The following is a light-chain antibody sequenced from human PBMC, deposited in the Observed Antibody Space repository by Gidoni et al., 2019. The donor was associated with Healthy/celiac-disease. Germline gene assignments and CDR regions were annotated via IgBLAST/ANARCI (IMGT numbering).Light chain of an antibody. CDR1: QSLLHSNGYNY. Sequence: VMTQSPLSLPVTPGEPASISCRSSQSLLHSNGYNYLDWYLQKPGQSPQLLIYLGSNRASGVPDRFSGSGSGTDFTLKISRVEAEDVGVYYCMQALQTLSITFGQGTRLEIK. CDR2: LGS. CDR3: MQALQTLSIT. V-gene: IGKV2-28*01. J-gene: IGKJ5*01.